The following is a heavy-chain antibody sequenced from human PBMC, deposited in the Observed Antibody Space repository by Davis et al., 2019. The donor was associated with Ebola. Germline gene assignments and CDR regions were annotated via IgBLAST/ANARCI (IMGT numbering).Heavy chain of an antibody. J-gene: IGHJ4*02. D-gene: IGHD5/OR15-5a*01. CDR3: ARQHDPSTPAPGF. V-gene: IGHV3-66*04. CDR2: IYDHST. Sequence: GESLKISCAASGFTVSSNHMSWVRQAPGKGLEWVSVIYDHSTAYADSVRGRFIISRDKSNNTLYLEMNSLRAEDTAVYYCARQHDPSTPAPGFWGQGTLVTVSS. CDR1: GFTVSSNH.